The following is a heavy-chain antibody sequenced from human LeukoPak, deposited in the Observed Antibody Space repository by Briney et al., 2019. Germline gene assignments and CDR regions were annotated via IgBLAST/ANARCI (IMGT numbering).Heavy chain of an antibody. CDR3: ARENGDYGVPFDF. D-gene: IGHD4/OR15-4a*01. V-gene: IGHV3-21*01. CDR1: GFTFSTYS. J-gene: IGHJ4*02. Sequence: GGSLRLSCAASGFTFSTYSMNWVRQAPGKGLEWVSSISSSSSYIYYADSVKGRFTISRDNAKNSLYLQMSSLRTEDTAVYYCARENGDYGVPFDFWGQGTLVAVSS. CDR2: ISSSSSYI.